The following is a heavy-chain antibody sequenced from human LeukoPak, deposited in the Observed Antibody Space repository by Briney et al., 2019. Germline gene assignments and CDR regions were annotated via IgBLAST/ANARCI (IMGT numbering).Heavy chain of an antibody. V-gene: IGHV4-59*03. D-gene: IGHD3-10*01. CDR2: ISYSGNT. CDR3: ATYTGSHGENFQH. Sequence: SETLSLTCTVSGGSISNYYWSWIRQPRGQGLERIGYISYSGNTNYNPSLKSRVTISLGTSKNQLSLKLSSVTAADTAVYYCATYTGSHGENFQHRGQGTLVTVSS. J-gene: IGHJ1*01. CDR1: GGSISNYY.